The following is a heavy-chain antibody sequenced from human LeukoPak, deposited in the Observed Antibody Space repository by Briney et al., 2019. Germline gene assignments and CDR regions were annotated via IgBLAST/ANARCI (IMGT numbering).Heavy chain of an antibody. D-gene: IGHD3-3*01. V-gene: IGHV4-4*02. CDR1: GFTFTDYAM. J-gene: IGHJ6*02. CDR3: ARIDFWRNYGMDV. CDR2: IYHSGST. Sequence: KTGGSLRLSCAASGFTFTDYAMSWVRQPPGKGLEWIGEIYHSGSTNYNPSLKSRVTISVDKSKNQFSLKLSSVTAADTAVYYCARIDFWRNYGMDVWGQGTTVTVSS.